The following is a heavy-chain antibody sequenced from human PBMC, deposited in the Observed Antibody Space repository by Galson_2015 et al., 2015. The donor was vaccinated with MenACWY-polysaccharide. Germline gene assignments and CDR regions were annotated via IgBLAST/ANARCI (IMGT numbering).Heavy chain of an antibody. CDR3: TRDSSGGYDY. CDR2: IKRKIDGGTA. CDR1: GLTFSDAW. J-gene: IGHJ4*02. V-gene: IGHV3-15*01. Sequence: SLRLSCAASGLTFSDAWMSWVRQGPGMGLEWVGHIKRKIDGGTADYAAPVKGRFTISRDDSKNTPYLQMNSLKIEDTAVYYCTRDSSGGYDYWGQGTLVTVSS. D-gene: IGHD2-15*01.